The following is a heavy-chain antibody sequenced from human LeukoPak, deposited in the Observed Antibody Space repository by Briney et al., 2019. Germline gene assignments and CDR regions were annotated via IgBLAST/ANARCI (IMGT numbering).Heavy chain of an antibody. Sequence: GGSLRLSCAASGFTFNTYSMNWVRQAPGKGLEWVSSISSSSSYIYYADSVKGRFTISRDNAKNSLYLQMNSLRAEDTAVYYCARQMREWERDYYYYGMDVWGQGTTVTVSS. CDR3: ARQMREWERDYYYYGMDV. J-gene: IGHJ6*02. CDR1: GFTFNTYS. V-gene: IGHV3-21*01. D-gene: IGHD1-26*01. CDR2: ISSSSSYI.